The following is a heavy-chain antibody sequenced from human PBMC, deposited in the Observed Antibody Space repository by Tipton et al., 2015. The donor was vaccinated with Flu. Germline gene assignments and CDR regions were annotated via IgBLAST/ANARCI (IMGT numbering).Heavy chain of an antibody. V-gene: IGHV4-38-2*02. CDR2: IYTSGST. Sequence: TLSLTCSVSGDSIASDYYWGWIRQPPGKGLEWIGRIYTSGSTNYNPSLKSRVTMSVDTSKNQFSLKLSSVTAADTAVYYCARGGTSGELRPIDYRGQGTLVTVSS. J-gene: IGHJ4*02. CDR1: GDSIASDYY. CDR3: ARGGTSGELRPIDY. D-gene: IGHD1-26*01.